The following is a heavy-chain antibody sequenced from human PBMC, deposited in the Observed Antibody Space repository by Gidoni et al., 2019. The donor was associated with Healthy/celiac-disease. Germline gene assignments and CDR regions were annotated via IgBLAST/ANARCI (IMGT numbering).Heavy chain of an antibody. CDR3: TRTRAFPPGYYYYGMDV. V-gene: IGHV3-73*02. J-gene: IGHJ6*02. CDR1: GFTFSGSA. CDR2: IRSKANSYAT. Sequence: EVQLVESGGGLVQPGGSLKLSCAASGFTFSGSAMHWVRQASGKGLEWVGRIRSKANSYATAYAASVKGRFTISRDDSKNTAYLQMNSLKTEDTAVYYCTRTRAFPPGYYYYGMDVWGQGTTVTVSS.